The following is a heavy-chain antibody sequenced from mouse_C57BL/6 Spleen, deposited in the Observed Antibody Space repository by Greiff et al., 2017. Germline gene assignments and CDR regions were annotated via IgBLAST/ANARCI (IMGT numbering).Heavy chain of an antibody. J-gene: IGHJ1*03. CDR2: IWSGGST. CDR3: ARRRYYLPYFDV. CDR1: GFSLTSYG. D-gene: IGHD1-1*01. Sequence: VQGVESGPGLVQPSQSLSITCTVSGFSLTSYGVHWVRQSPGKGLEGLGVIWSGGSTDYNAAFISRLSISKDNSKSQVFFKMNSLQADDTAIYYCARRRYYLPYFDVWGTGTTVTVSS. V-gene: IGHV2-2*01.